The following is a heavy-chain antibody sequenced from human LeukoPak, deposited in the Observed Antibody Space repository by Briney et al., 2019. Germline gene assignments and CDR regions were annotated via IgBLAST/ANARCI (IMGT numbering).Heavy chain of an antibody. V-gene: IGHV1-69*04. CDR2: IIPIFGIA. Sequence: ASVKVSCKASGGTFSSYAISWVRQAPGQGLEWMGRIIPIFGIANYAQKFQGRVTITADKSTSTAYMELSSLRSEDTAVYYCAREKANWFDPWGQGTQVTVSS. CDR3: AREKANWFDP. J-gene: IGHJ5*02. CDR1: GGTFSSYA.